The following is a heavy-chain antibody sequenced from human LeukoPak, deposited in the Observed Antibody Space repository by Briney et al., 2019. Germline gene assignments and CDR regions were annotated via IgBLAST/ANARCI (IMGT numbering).Heavy chain of an antibody. CDR2: INPSGGST. D-gene: IGHD3-10*01. CDR3: ARLWFGELLYGAFDI. Sequence: ASVKVSCKASGYTFTSYYMHWVRQAPGQGLEWMGIINPSGGSTSYAQKFQGRVTMTRDMSTSTVYMELSSLRSEDTAVYYCARLWFGELLYGAFDIWGQGTMVTVSS. J-gene: IGHJ3*02. CDR1: GYTFTSYY. V-gene: IGHV1-46*01.